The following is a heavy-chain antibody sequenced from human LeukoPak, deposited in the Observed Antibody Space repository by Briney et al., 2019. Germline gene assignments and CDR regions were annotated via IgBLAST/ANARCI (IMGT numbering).Heavy chain of an antibody. V-gene: IGHV1-2*02. J-gene: IGHJ4*02. CDR1: GYTFTGYY. CDR2: INPNSGGT. CDR3: ARVRSKAVAGIGRPFFDY. D-gene: IGHD6-19*01. Sequence: ASVKVSCTASGYTFTGYYMHWVRQAPGQGLEWMGWINPNSGGTNYAQKFQGRVTMTRDTSISTAYMELSRLRSDDTAVYYCARVRSKAVAGIGRPFFDYWGQGTLVTVSS.